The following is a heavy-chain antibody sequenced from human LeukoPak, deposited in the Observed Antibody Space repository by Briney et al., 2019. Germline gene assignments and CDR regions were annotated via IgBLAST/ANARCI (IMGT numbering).Heavy chain of an antibody. Sequence: GGSLRLSCAASGFTFSSYWMHWVRQAPGKGLVWVSRINTDGSSTSYADSVKGRFTISRDNAKNTLYLQMNSLRAEDTAVYYCAKYLTIAAAGVDAFAIWGQGTMVTVSS. J-gene: IGHJ3*02. CDR1: GFTFSSYW. CDR2: INTDGSST. D-gene: IGHD6-13*01. V-gene: IGHV3-74*01. CDR3: AKYLTIAAAGVDAFAI.